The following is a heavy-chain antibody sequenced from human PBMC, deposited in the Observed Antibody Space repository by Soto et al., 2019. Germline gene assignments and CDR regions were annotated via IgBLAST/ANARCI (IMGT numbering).Heavy chain of an antibody. Sequence: QLQLQEFGSGLVKPSQTLSLTCAVSGGSISSDGYSWSWIRQPPGKGLEWIGYIYHSGSTYYNPSLKSRVTISVDRSKNQFSLKLSSVTAADTAVYYCARGVTTVTTIDYWGQGTLVTVSS. CDR3: ARGVTTVTTIDY. CDR1: GGSISSDGYS. J-gene: IGHJ4*02. D-gene: IGHD4-17*01. V-gene: IGHV4-30-2*01. CDR2: IYHSGST.